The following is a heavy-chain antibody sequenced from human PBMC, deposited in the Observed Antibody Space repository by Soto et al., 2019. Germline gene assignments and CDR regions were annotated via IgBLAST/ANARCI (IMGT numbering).Heavy chain of an antibody. V-gene: IGHV1-2*02. D-gene: IGHD2-2*01. Sequence: QGHLVQSGAEVKRPGASVKVSCNASGYTFTGYYMHWVRQVPGQGLEWMGWIKPNSGDKDYAQKFQCRVTLTRDKSISTAYMELSSLKSDDTAVYYCARVGYCSDTRCYYGQDYYFFYGMDVWGQGTTVTVS. CDR1: GYTFTGYY. J-gene: IGHJ6*02. CDR3: ARVGYCSDTRCYYGQDYYFFYGMDV. CDR2: IKPNSGDK.